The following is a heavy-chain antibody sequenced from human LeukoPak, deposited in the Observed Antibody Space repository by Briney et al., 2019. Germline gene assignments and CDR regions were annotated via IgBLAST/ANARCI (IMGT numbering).Heavy chain of an antibody. J-gene: IGHJ4*02. CDR3: ARANDSSGYLTYFDY. CDR2: INWNGGST. CDR1: GFTLDDYG. V-gene: IGHV3-20*04. D-gene: IGHD3-22*01. Sequence: GGSLRLSCAASGFTLDDYGMSWVRQAPGKGLEWVSGINWNGGSTGYADSVKGRFTISRDNAKNSLYLQMNSLRAEDTALYYCARANDSSGYLTYFDYWGQGTLVTVSS.